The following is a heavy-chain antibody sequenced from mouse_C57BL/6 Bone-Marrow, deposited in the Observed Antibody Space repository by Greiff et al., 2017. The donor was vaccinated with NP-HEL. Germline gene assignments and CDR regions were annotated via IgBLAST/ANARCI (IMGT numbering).Heavy chain of an antibody. Sequence: EVKLQESGGGLVQPGGSMKLSCVASGFTFSNYWMNWVRQSPEKGLEWVAQIRLKSDNYATHYAESVKAKFTISRDDAKSTVYLQMNNLRAEDAGVYYCTESWVWGYDMDYWGQGTSVTVSS. CDR3: TESWVWGYDMDY. CDR2: IRLKSDNYAT. CDR1: GFTFSNYW. D-gene: IGHD2-10*02. V-gene: IGHV6-3*01. J-gene: IGHJ4*01.